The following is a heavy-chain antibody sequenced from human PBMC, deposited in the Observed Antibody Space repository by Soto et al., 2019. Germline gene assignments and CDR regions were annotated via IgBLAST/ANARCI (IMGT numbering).Heavy chain of an antibody. V-gene: IGHV4-31*03. CDR3: XXXXXXXXXXXXXXXSGMDV. J-gene: IGHJ6*02. CDR1: GGSISSRDHY. CDR2: ISYSGST. Sequence: QVQLQESGPGLVKPSQTLSLTCTVSGGSISSRDHYWSWIRQHPGKGLEWIGYISYSGSTYYNPSLQSRLTISADTSKNQFSLXXXXXXXXXXXXXXXXXXXXXXXXXXXXXSGMDVWGQGTTVTVSS.